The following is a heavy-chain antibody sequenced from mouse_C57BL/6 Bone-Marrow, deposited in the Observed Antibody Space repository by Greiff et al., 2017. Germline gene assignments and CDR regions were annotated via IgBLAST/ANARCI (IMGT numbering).Heavy chain of an antibody. D-gene: IGHD1-1*01. V-gene: IGHV1-64*01. CDR1: GYTFTSYW. CDR3: SRSGYYGSGFGG. J-gene: IGHJ2*01. CDR2: IHPNSGST. Sequence: VQLQQPGAELVKPGASVKLSCKASGYTFTSYWMHWVKQRPGQGLEWIGMIHPNSGSTNYNEKFKSKATLTVDKSSSTDYMQLSSLTSKDSAVYYCSRSGYYGSGFGGWGPGATLSVSS.